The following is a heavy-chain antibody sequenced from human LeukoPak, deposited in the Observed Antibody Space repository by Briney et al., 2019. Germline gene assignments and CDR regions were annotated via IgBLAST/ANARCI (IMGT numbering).Heavy chain of an antibody. J-gene: IGHJ5*02. V-gene: IGHV1-18*01. Sequence: ASVKVSCKASGYTFTSYGISWVRQAPGQGLEWMGWISAYNGNTNYAQKLQGRVTMTTDTSTSTAYMELGSLRSDDTAVYYCARVSDYDFWSGDNWFDPWGQGTLVTVSS. CDR2: ISAYNGNT. CDR3: ARVSDYDFWSGDNWFDP. CDR1: GYTFTSYG. D-gene: IGHD3-3*01.